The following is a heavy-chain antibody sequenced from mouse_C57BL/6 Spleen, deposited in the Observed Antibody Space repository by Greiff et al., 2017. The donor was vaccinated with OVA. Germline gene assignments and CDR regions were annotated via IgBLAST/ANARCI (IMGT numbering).Heavy chain of an antibody. CDR1: GYTFTSYW. CDR3: ARLTGPLFDY. V-gene: IGHV1-50*01. D-gene: IGHD4-1*01. Sequence: QVHVKQPGAELVKPGASVKLSCKASGYTFTSYWMQWVKQRPGQGLEWIGEIDPSDSYTNYNQKFKGKATLTVDTSSSTAYMQLSSLTSEDSAVYYCARLTGPLFDYWGQGTTLTVSS. CDR2: IDPSDSYT. J-gene: IGHJ2*01.